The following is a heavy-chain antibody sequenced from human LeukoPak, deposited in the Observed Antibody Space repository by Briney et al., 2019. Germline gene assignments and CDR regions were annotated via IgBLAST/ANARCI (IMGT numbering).Heavy chain of an antibody. CDR1: GFTFGDYA. V-gene: IGHV3-49*04. CDR2: IRRKAYGGTT. CDR3: ARGRWGQWLGDY. J-gene: IGHJ4*02. D-gene: IGHD6-19*01. Sequence: GGSLRLSCTASGFTFGDYAMSWVRQAPGKGLEWVGFIRRKAYGGTTEYAASVKGRFTISRDDSKSIAYLQMNSLKTEDTAVYYCARGRWGQWLGDYWGQGTLVTVSS.